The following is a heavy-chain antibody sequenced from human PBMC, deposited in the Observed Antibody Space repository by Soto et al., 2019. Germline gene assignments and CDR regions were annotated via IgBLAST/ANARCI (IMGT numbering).Heavy chain of an antibody. CDR1: GFTFSDYA. V-gene: IGHV3-30*04. CDR2: MSHDGTSI. J-gene: IGHJ1*01. Sequence: QVQLVESGGGVVQPGRSLRLSCAASGFTFSDYALHWVRQAPGKGLEWLAAMSHDGTSIYHADSVKGRLTISRDTSKNTLYMQLKRLRAEDRAVYYCVKHLRIEILYGYLQHWGQGTLVTVSS. CDR3: VKHLRIEILYGYLQH. D-gene: IGHD2-21*01.